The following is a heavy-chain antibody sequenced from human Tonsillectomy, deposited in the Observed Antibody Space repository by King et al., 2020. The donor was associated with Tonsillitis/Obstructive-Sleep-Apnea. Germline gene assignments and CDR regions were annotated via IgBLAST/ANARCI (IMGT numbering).Heavy chain of an antibody. CDR3: AREKVAAAGRPWFDP. D-gene: IGHD6-13*01. CDR2: IYYSGST. V-gene: IGHV4-59*12. CDR1: GGSISSYY. Sequence: VQLQESGPGLVKPSETLSLTCTVSGGSISSYYWSWIRQPPGKGLEWIGYIYYSGSTNYNPSLKSRVTISVDTSKNQFSLKLSSVTAADTAVYYCAREKVAAAGRPWFDPWGQGTLVTVSS. J-gene: IGHJ5*02.